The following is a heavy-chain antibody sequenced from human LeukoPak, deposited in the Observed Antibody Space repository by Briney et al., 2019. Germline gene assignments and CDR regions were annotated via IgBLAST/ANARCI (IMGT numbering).Heavy chain of an antibody. CDR2: IVLMRNLT. Sequence: SVKVSCKASGCDFTTYAIKWVRQARGQRLEWMGRIVLMRNLTNYAHKFQGRVIITSDKSRRTACMELSRLTSDDTAVYHCARGKYCSGGECYSVRTSYDGFDSWGQGTVVSASS. J-gene: IGHJ5*01. D-gene: IGHD2-15*01. CDR3: ARGKYCSGGECYSVRTSYDGFDS. V-gene: IGHV1-69*04. CDR1: GCDFTTYA.